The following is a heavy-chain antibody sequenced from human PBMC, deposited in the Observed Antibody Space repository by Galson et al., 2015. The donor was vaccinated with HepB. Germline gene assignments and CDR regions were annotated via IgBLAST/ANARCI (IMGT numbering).Heavy chain of an antibody. CDR3: AKAGESGGDGHNYADFDY. Sequence: SLRLSCAASGFTFSSYGMHWVRQAPGKGLEWVAVISYDGNNIYYVDSVKGRFTISRDNSKNTLYLQMNSLRAEDTAVYYCAKAGESGGDGHNYADFDYWGQGTLVTVSS. CDR2: ISYDGNNI. D-gene: IGHD5-24*01. J-gene: IGHJ4*02. CDR1: GFTFSSYG. V-gene: IGHV3-30*18.